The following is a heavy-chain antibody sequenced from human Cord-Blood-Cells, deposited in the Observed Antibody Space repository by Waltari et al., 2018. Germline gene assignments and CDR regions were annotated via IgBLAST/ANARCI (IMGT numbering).Heavy chain of an antibody. J-gene: IGHJ5*02. Sequence: QVQLQESGPGLVKPSQTLSLTCTVPGGSISSGGYYWRWIRQHPGKGLEWIGYIYYSGSTYYNPSLKSRVTISVDTSKNQFSLKLSSVTAADTAVYYCAIVVPAAMGNWFDPWGQGTLVTVSS. V-gene: IGHV4-31*03. CDR2: IYYSGST. CDR3: AIVVPAAMGNWFDP. CDR1: GGSISSGGYY. D-gene: IGHD2-2*01.